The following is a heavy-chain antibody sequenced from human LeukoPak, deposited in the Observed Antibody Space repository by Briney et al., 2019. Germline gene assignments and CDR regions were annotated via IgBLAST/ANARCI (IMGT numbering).Heavy chain of an antibody. Sequence: GESLKISCKGSGYSFTSYWIGWVRQMPGKGLEWMGIIYPGDSDTRYSPSFQGQVTISADKSISAAYLQWSSLKASDTAMYYCASIPTTGTAFFDYWGQGTLVTVSS. V-gene: IGHV5-51*01. J-gene: IGHJ4*02. CDR1: GYSFTSYW. D-gene: IGHD4-11*01. CDR2: IYPGDSDT. CDR3: ASIPTTGTAFFDY.